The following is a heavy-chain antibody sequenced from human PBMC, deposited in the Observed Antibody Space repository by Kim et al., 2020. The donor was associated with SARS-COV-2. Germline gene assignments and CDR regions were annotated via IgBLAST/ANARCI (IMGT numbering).Heavy chain of an antibody. CDR3: ARDLSEWFGDNWFDP. D-gene: IGHD3-10*01. J-gene: IGHJ5*02. Sequence: GGSLRLSCAASGFTFSRYWMHWVRQAPGKGLVWVSRINSDGSSTSYADSVKGRFTISRDNAKNTLYLQMNSLRAEDTAVYYCARDLSEWFGDNWFDPWGQGTLVTVSS. V-gene: IGHV3-74*01. CDR1: GFTFSRYW. CDR2: INSDGSST.